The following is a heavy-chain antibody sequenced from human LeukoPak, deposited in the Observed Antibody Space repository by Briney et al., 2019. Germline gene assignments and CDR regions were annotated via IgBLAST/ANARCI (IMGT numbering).Heavy chain of an antibody. J-gene: IGHJ5*02. CDR3: ARESSSPRGTWFDP. D-gene: IGHD6-6*01. CDR2: IYTSGST. V-gene: IGHV4-61*02. CDR1: GGSISSSSYY. Sequence: SETLSLTCTVSGGSISSSSYYWSWIRQPAGKGLEWIGRIYTSGSTNYNPSLKSRVTMSVDTSKNQFSLKLSSVTAADTAVYYCARESSSPRGTWFDPWGQGTLVTVSS.